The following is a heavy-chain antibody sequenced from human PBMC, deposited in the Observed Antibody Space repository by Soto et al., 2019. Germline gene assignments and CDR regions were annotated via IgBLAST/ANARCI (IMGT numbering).Heavy chain of an antibody. V-gene: IGHV4-59*12. CDR3: AFRTYYYYGMDV. CDR2: IYYSGST. Sequence: PSETLSLTCTVSGGSISSYYWSWIRQPPGKGLEWIGYIYYSGSTNYNPSLKSRVTISVDTSTNQFSLKLSSVTAADTAVYYCAFRTYYYYGMDVWGQGTTVTVSS. CDR1: GGSISSYY. J-gene: IGHJ6*02.